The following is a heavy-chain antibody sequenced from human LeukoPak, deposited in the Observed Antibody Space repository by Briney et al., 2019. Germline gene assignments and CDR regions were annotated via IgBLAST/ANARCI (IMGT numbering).Heavy chain of an antibody. J-gene: IGHJ4*02. Sequence: PSETLSLTCTVSGYSISSGYYWGWIRQPPGKGLEWIGSIYHSGSTYYNPSLKSRLTISADTSKNQFSLKLSSVTAADTAVYYCARHGDTAMVPYYFDYWGQGTLVTVSS. D-gene: IGHD5-18*01. CDR1: GYSISSGYY. V-gene: IGHV4-38-2*02. CDR2: IYHSGST. CDR3: ARHGDTAMVPYYFDY.